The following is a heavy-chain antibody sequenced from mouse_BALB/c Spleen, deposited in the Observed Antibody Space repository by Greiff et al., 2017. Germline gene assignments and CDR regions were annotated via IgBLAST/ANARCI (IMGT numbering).Heavy chain of an antibody. D-gene: IGHD1-2*01. CDR2: IWTGGGT. J-gene: IGHJ3*01. V-gene: IGHV2-9-2*01. CDR3: VRSFTTATSSWFAY. CDR1: GFSLTSYD. Sequence: QVQLQQSGPGLVAPSQSLSITCTVSGFSLTSYDISWIRQPPGKGLEWLGVIWTGGGTNYNSAFMSRLSISKDNSKSQVFLKMNSLQTDDTAIYYCVRSFTTATSSWFAYWGQGTLVTVSA.